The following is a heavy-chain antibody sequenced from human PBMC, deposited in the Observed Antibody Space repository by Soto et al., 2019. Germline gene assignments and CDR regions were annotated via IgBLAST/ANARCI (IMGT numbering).Heavy chain of an antibody. V-gene: IGHV1-46*03. CDR3: ARGGDYVWGSLFYYYYGMDV. Sequence: ASVKVSCKASGYTFTSYYINWVRQAPGQGLEWMGIINPSGGSTSYAQKFQGRVTMTRDTSTSTVYMELSSLRSEDTAVYYCARGGDYVWGSLFYYYYGMDVWGQGTTVTVSS. CDR2: INPSGGST. CDR1: GYTFTSYY. J-gene: IGHJ6*02. D-gene: IGHD3-16*01.